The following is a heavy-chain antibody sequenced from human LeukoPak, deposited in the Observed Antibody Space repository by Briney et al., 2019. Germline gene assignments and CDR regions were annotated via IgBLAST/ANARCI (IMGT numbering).Heavy chain of an antibody. J-gene: IGHJ5*02. CDR1: GYTFTSYG. CDR2: ISAYNGNT. V-gene: IGHV1-18*01. D-gene: IGHD6-6*01. Sequence: ASVKASCKASGYTFTSYGISWVRQAPGQGLEWMGWISAYNGNTNYAQKLQGRVTMTTDTSTSTAYMELRSLRSDDTAVYYCAREFGRYSSSSGGPRRDNWFDPWGQGTLVTVSS. CDR3: AREFGRYSSSSGGPRRDNWFDP.